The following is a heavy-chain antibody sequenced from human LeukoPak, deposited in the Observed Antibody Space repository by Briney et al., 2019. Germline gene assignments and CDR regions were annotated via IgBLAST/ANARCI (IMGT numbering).Heavy chain of an antibody. J-gene: IGHJ4*02. D-gene: IGHD5-18*01. V-gene: IGHV3-30*02. CDR2: IRYDGSNK. Sequence: GGSLRLSCAASGFTFSSYGMHWVRQAPGKGLEWVAFIRYDGSNKYYADSVKGRFTISRDNSKNMLYLQMNSLRAEDTAVYYCAKEGYSYGFVNYWGQGTLVTVSS. CDR1: GFTFSSYG. CDR3: AKEGYSYGFVNY.